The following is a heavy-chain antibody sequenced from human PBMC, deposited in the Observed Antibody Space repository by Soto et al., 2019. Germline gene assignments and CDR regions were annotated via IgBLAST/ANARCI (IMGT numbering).Heavy chain of an antibody. J-gene: IGHJ4*01. V-gene: IGHV1-8*01. Sequence: GASVKVSCKASGYTFTSYDINWVRQATGQGLEWMGWMNPNSGNTGYAQKFQGRVTITADESTSTAYMELSSLRSEDTAVYYCARDQTYYYDSSGYSHFDYWG. CDR2: MNPNSGNT. CDR1: GYTFTSYD. CDR3: ARDQTYYYDSSGYSHFDY. D-gene: IGHD3-22*01.